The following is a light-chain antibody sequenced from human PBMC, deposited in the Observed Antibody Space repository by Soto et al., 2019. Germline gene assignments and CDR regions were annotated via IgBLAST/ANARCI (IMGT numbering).Light chain of an antibody. CDR1: QTISSW. V-gene: IGKV1-5*03. J-gene: IGKJ1*01. Sequence: DIQMTQSPSTLSGSVGERVTITCRASQTISSWLAWYQQKPGKAPKLLIYKASTLKSGVPSRFSGSGSGTEFTLTISSLQLDDFATYYYQHYNSYSEAFXQGTKADIK. CDR3: QHYNSYSEA. CDR2: KAS.